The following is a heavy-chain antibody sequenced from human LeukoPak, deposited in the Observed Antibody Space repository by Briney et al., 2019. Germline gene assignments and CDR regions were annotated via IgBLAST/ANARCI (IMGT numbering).Heavy chain of an antibody. CDR2: INPNSGGT. V-gene: IGHV1-2*02. CDR1: GYTFTGYY. D-gene: IGHD1-20*01. CDR3: ARVLSITGTVNWFDP. Sequence: ASVKVSCKASGYTFTGYYMHWVRQAPGQVLVWMGWINPNSGGTNYAQKFQGRVTMTRDTSISTAYMELSRLRSDDTAVYYCARVLSITGTVNWFDPWGQGTLVTVSS. J-gene: IGHJ5*02.